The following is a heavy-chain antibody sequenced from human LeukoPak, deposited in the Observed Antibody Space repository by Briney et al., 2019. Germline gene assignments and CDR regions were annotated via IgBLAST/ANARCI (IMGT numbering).Heavy chain of an antibody. CDR2: INHSGST. CDR1: GGSFSGYY. D-gene: IGHD5-18*01. Sequence: SETLSLTCAVYGGSFSGYYWSWIRQPPGKGLEWIGEINHSGSTNYNPSLKSPVTISVDTSKNQFSLKLSSVTAADTAVYYCARGPRRIQLWLALPYYFDYWGQGTLVTVSS. V-gene: IGHV4-34*01. CDR3: ARGPRRIQLWLALPYYFDY. J-gene: IGHJ4*02.